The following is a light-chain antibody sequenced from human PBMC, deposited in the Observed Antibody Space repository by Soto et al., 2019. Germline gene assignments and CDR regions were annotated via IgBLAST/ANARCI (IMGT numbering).Light chain of an antibody. CDR3: QQSYSTPRT. Sequence: DIQMTQSPSSLSASVGDRVTITCRASQSISSYLNWYQQKPGKAPKLLIYAASSLQSGVPSRFSGSGSGTDFTLTISSLQPEDFETYYFQQSYSTPRTFGQETTLEIK. V-gene: IGKV1-39*01. CDR1: QSISSY. CDR2: AAS. J-gene: IGKJ2*01.